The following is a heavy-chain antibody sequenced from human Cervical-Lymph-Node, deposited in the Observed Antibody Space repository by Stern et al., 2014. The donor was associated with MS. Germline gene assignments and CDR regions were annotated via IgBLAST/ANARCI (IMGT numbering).Heavy chain of an antibody. V-gene: IGHV5-51*01. Sequence: EVQLEESGPEVKRPGESLKISCQASGYTFTSYWIGWVRQMPGKGLEWIAIIYPGDSDTRYSPSFQGQVTISADKSISTAYLQWSSLKASDTAMYYCARQGSHDYFDYWGQGTLVTVSS. CDR2: IYPGDSDT. D-gene: IGHD1-26*01. CDR3: ARQGSHDYFDY. CDR1: GYTFTSYW. J-gene: IGHJ4*02.